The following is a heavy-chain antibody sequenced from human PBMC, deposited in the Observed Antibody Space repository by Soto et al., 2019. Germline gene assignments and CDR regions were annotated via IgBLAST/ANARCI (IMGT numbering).Heavy chain of an antibody. D-gene: IGHD6-19*01. Sequence: QVQLQESGPGLVKPSGTLSLTCAVSSGSISSSNWWSWVRQPPGKGLEWIGEIYHSGSTNYNPSLKSRVTISVDKSRNKFSLKLSAVTAADRAVYYCAGVGSPSSGWSYFDYWGQGTLVTVSS. V-gene: IGHV4-4*02. J-gene: IGHJ4*02. CDR1: SGSISSSNW. CDR2: IYHSGST. CDR3: AGVGSPSSGWSYFDY.